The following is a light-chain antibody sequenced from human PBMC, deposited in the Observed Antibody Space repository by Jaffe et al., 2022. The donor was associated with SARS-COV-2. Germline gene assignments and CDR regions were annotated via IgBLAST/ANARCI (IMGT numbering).Light chain of an antibody. CDR1: QTVSFSY. CDR2: GAS. CDR3: QHYGSSHLT. V-gene: IGKV3-20*01. Sequence: DIVLTQSPATLSLSPGDRATLSCRASQTVSFSYLAWYQQIPGQAPRLLLYGASSRATGIPDRFGGGGSGTDFTLTISRLEPEDFAVYYCQHYGSSHLTFGGGTKVEIK. J-gene: IGKJ4*01.